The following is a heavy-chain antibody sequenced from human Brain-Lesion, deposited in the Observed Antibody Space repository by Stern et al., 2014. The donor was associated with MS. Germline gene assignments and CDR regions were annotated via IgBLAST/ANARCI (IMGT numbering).Heavy chain of an antibody. CDR1: GGSISSSSYY. Sequence: QLQLQESGPGLVKPSETLSLTCTVSGGSISSSSYYWGWIRQPPGKGLAWIGSIYYRGSTYYNPSLKSRVTISMDTSKNQFSPRLSSGTAADTAVYFCAKLWLGELPESPFDYWGQGTLVTVSS. CDR3: AKLWLGELPESPFDY. V-gene: IGHV4-39*01. J-gene: IGHJ4*02. D-gene: IGHD3-10*01. CDR2: IYYRGST.